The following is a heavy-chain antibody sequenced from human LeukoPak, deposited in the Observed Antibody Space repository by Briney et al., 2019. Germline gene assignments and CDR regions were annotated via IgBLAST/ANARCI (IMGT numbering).Heavy chain of an antibody. Sequence: ASVNVSCKSSGYTFSMYGITWVRQAPGQGPEWMGWTSDYYDNANYAQNLQGRVTMTTDTSKNTAYMELRSLTSDDTAVYYCARVSSAAGTDNWFDPWGQGTLVTVSS. CDR3: ARVSSAAGTDNWFDP. V-gene: IGHV1-18*01. CDR1: GYTFSMYG. CDR2: TSDYYDNA. D-gene: IGHD6-13*01. J-gene: IGHJ5*02.